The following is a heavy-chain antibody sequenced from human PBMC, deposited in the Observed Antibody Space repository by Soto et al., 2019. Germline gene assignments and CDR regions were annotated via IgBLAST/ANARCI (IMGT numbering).Heavy chain of an antibody. CDR2: IGTAGDP. Sequence: VQLVESGGGLVQRGGSLRLSCAASGFVFSTYDMHWVRQAPGKGLEWVSCIGTAGDPFYAASVKGRFTISRDNAKNSLYLQMNSLGAGDTAVYYCTRDGGGDSKGGMDVWGQGTTVTVSS. CDR3: TRDGGGDSKGGMDV. J-gene: IGHJ6*02. D-gene: IGHD2-21*02. V-gene: IGHV3-13*05. CDR1: GFVFSTYD.